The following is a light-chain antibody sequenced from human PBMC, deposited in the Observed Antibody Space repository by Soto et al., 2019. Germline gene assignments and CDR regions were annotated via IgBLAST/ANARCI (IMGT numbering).Light chain of an antibody. CDR1: QSVSSY. CDR2: DAS. J-gene: IGKJ3*01. V-gene: IGKV3-11*01. CDR3: QQRSNWPFT. Sequence: EIVLTQSPATLSLSPGERATLSCRASQSVSSYLAWYQQKPGQAPRLLIYDASNRATGIPARFSGSGSGTDFTLSISSLEPEGFAVYYCQQRSNWPFTFGPGTNVDIK.